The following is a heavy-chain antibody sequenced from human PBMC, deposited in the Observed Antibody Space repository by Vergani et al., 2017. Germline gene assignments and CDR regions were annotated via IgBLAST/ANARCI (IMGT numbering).Heavy chain of an antibody. J-gene: IGHJ4*02. V-gene: IGHV3-21*01. Sequence: EVQLVESGGGLVKPGESPRLSCVASGFTFGCYSMIWVRQAPGKGLEWVSSISSGSSYIYYADSVKGRFTISRDNAKNSLYLQMNSLRAEDTAVYYCARDLTRYSTASRRYFDYWGQGTLVTVSS. CDR2: ISSGSSYI. CDR1: GFTFGCYS. D-gene: IGHD5-12*01. CDR3: ARDLTRYSTASRRYFDY.